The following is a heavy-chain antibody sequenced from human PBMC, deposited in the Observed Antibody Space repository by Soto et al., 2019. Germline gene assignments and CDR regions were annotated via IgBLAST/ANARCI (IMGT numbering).Heavy chain of an antibody. V-gene: IGHV4-31*03. CDR2: IYYSGST. J-gene: IGHJ4*02. CDR1: GFSISSGGYY. Sequence: SETLSLTSTFSGFSISSGGYYWSWIRQHPGKGLEWIGHIYYSGSTYYNPSLKSRVTISVDTSKNQFSLKLSSVTAADTAVYYCARAPYSSSWYVDYWGQGTLVTVSS. D-gene: IGHD6-13*01. CDR3: ARAPYSSSWYVDY.